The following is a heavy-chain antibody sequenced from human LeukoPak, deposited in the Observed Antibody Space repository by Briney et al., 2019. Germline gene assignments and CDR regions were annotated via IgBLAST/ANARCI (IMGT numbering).Heavy chain of an antibody. J-gene: IGHJ6*03. Sequence: SETLSLTCAVYGGSFSGYYWSWIRQPPGKGLEWIGEINHSGSTNYNPSLKSRVTISVDTSKNQFSLKLSSVTAADTAVYYCARRNYYYYMDVWGKGTTVTVSS. CDR2: INHSGST. V-gene: IGHV4-34*01. CDR3: ARRNYYYYMDV. CDR1: GGSFSGYY.